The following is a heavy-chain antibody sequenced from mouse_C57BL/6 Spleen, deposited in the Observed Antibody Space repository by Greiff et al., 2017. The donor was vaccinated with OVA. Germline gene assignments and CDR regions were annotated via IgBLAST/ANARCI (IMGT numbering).Heavy chain of an antibody. D-gene: IGHD1-1*01. Sequence: VQLQQPGAELVKPGASVKLSCKASGYTFTSYWMHWVKQRPGQGLEWIGRIHPNSGGTNYNEKFKSKATLTVDKSSSTAYMQLSSLTSEDSAVYYCARNYGSSYAMDYWGQGTSVTVSS. CDR2: IHPNSGGT. CDR1: GYTFTSYW. CDR3: ARNYGSSYAMDY. V-gene: IGHV1-64*01. J-gene: IGHJ4*01.